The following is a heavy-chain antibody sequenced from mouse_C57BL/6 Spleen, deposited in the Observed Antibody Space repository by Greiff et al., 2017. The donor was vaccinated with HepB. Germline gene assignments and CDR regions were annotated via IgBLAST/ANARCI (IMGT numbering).Heavy chain of an antibody. J-gene: IGHJ2*01. CDR3: ARKIHGILDS. D-gene: IGHD2-1*01. CDR1: GYTFTSYW. CDR2: IDPSDSYT. V-gene: IGHV1-69*01. Sequence: QVQLQQPGAELVMPGASVKLSCKASGYTFTSYWMHWVKQRPGQGLEWIGEIDPSDSYTNYNQKFKGKSTLTVDKSSSTAYMQLSSLTSEDSAVYYCARKIHGILDSWGQGTTLPVSS.